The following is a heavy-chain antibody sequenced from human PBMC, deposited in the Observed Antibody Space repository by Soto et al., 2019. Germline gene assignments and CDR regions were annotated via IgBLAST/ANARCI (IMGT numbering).Heavy chain of an antibody. J-gene: IGHJ4*02. Sequence: QVQLVQSGAEVKKPGSSVKVSCKASGGSFSTYGINWVRLAPGQGLEWMGGIIPKFGTTNYAQKFRGRVTITADESTNTAYMELNYLRSEDTAVYFCARELDPYDGGNSLSLDYWGQRNLVTVSS. CDR3: ARELDPYDGGNSLSLDY. D-gene: IGHD2-21*02. CDR2: IIPKFGTT. V-gene: IGHV1-69*13. CDR1: GGSFSTYG.